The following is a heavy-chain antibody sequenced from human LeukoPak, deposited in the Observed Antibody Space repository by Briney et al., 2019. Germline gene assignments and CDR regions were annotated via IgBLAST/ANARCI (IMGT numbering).Heavy chain of an antibody. J-gene: IGHJ4*02. V-gene: IGHV3-30-3*01. CDR1: GFTFSSYA. CDR2: ISYDGSNK. D-gene: IGHD6-13*01. Sequence: GRSLRLSCAASGFTFSSYAMHWVRQAPGKGLEWVAVISYDGSNKYYADSVKGRFTISRDNSKNTLYLQMNSLRAEDTAVYYCARAVRWLAAAGTDYWGQGTLVIVSS. CDR3: ARAVRWLAAAGTDY.